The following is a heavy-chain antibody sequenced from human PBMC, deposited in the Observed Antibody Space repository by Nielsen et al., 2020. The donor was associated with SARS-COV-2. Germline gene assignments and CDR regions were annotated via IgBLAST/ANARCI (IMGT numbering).Heavy chain of an antibody. CDR2: ISSSSSYT. J-gene: IGHJ4*02. Sequence: GESLKISCAASGFTFSDYYMSWIRQAPGKGLEWVSYISSSSSYTNYADSVKGRFTISRDNAKNSLYLQMNSLRAEDTAVYYCARVPTGLMRGHFDYWGQGTLVTVSS. CDR3: ARVPTGLMRGHFDY. CDR1: GFTFSDYY. V-gene: IGHV3-11*06. D-gene: IGHD1-1*01.